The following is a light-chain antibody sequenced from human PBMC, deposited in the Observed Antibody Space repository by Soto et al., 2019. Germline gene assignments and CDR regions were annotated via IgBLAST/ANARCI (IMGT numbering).Light chain of an antibody. V-gene: IGLV1-40*01. J-gene: IGLJ2*01. Sequence: QPVLTQPPSVSGAPGQRVTISCTGSSSNVGAGYDVHWYQQLPGTDPKLLMYGDSNRPSGVPDRFSGSKSGTSASLAITGLQAEDEADYYCQSYDSSLSGVVFGGGTKLTVL. CDR1: SSNVGAGYD. CDR3: QSYDSSLSGVV. CDR2: GDS.